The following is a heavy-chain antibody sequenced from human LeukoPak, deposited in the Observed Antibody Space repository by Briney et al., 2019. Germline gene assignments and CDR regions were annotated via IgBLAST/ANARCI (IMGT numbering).Heavy chain of an antibody. J-gene: IGHJ4*02. Sequence: PGGSLRPSCAASGFTFSSYWMHWVRQAPGKGLVWVSRISSDGSSTSYADSVKGRFTIFRDNAKNTLYLQMNSLGAEDTAVYYCARALPPSVNTPWKWGQGTQVTVSS. CDR2: ISSDGSST. CDR1: GFTFSSYW. V-gene: IGHV3-74*01. CDR3: ARALPPSVNTPWK. D-gene: IGHD1-1*01.